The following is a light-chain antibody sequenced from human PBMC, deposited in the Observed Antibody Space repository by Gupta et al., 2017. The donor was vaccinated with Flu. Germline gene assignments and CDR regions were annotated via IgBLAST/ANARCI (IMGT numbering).Light chain of an antibody. V-gene: IGKV3-20*01. CDR3: QHEHCSPFT. CDR1: ESIRSSY. J-gene: IGKJ4*01. CDR2: GES. Sequence: IVLTQSPATMSFSPGERFTFSCRASESIRSSYLAWYQQKPGQAPMLLIYGESSRATGFPDRFSGSGSGTEFTLTISSLEPEDFAVYYCQHEHCSPFTFGRGTKVEIK.